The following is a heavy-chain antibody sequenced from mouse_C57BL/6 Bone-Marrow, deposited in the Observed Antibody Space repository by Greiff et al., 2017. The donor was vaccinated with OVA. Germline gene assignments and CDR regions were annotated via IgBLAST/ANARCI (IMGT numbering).Heavy chain of an antibody. D-gene: IGHD1-3*01. CDR1: GFSFNTYA. V-gene: IGHV10-1*01. CDR2: IRSKSNNYAT. J-gene: IGHJ4*01. Sequence: EVQLVESGGGLVQPKGSLKLSCAASGFSFNTYAMNWVRQAPGKGLEWVARIRSKSNNYATYYADSVKDRFTISRDDSESMLYLQMNNLKTEDTAMYYCVRKWKADYAMDYRGQGTSVTVSS. CDR3: VRKWKADYAMDY.